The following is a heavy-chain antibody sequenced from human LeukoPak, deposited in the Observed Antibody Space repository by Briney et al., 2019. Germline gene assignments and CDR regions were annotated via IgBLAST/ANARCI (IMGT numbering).Heavy chain of an antibody. D-gene: IGHD2-2*01. CDR3: ARCGGTSCHRYGMDV. Sequence: GESLKISCKGSGYSFTSYWIGWVRQMPGKGLEWMGIIYPGDSDTRYSPSFQGQVTISADKPISTAYLQWSSLKASDTAMYYCARCGGTSCHRYGMDVWGQGTTVTVSS. J-gene: IGHJ6*02. V-gene: IGHV5-51*01. CDR1: GYSFTSYW. CDR2: IYPGDSDT.